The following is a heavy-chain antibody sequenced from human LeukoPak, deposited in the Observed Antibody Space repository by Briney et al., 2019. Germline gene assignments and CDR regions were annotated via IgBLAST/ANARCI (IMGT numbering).Heavy chain of an antibody. Sequence: GGSLRLSCAASGFTFSSYWMSWVRQAPGKGLEWVANIKQDGSEKYYVDSVKGRFTISRDNAKNSLYLQMNSLRAEDTAVYYCAREDYGEPNWFDPWGQGTLVTVSS. J-gene: IGHJ5*02. V-gene: IGHV3-7*01. D-gene: IGHD4-17*01. CDR1: GFTFSSYW. CDR2: IKQDGSEK. CDR3: AREDYGEPNWFDP.